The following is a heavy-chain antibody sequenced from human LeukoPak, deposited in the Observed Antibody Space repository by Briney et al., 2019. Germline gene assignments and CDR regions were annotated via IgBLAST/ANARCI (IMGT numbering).Heavy chain of an antibody. J-gene: IGHJ4*02. D-gene: IGHD6-19*01. CDR3: AKDGVSGWYFDY. CDR1: GFTFSSYA. CDR2: ISYDGGNK. V-gene: IGHV3-30*04. Sequence: GGSLRLSCAASGFTFSSYAMHWVRQAPGKGLEGVAVISYDGGNKYYADSVKGRFTISRDNSKNTLYLQMNSLRAEDTAVYYCAKDGVSGWYFDYWGQGTLVTVSS.